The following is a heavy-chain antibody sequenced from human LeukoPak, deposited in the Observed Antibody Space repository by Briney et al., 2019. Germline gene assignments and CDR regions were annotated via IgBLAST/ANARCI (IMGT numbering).Heavy chain of an antibody. J-gene: IGHJ4*02. V-gene: IGHV3-7*01. CDR2: IKEDGSEN. CDR3: ASVGYDSSGYYYY. D-gene: IGHD3-22*01. Sequence: GGSLRLSCAASGFTFSNYWMSWVRQAPGTGLEWVANIKEDGSENYYVDSVKGRFTISRDNAENSLYLQMNNLIAEDTAVFYCASVGYDSSGYYYYWGQGTLVTVSS. CDR1: GFTFSNYW.